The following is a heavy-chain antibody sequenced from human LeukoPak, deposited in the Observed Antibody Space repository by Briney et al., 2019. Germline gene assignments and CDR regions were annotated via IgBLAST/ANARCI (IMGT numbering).Heavy chain of an antibody. V-gene: IGHV4-59*01. D-gene: IGHD1-26*01. Sequence: PSETLSLTCTVSGGSISSYYWSWIRQPPGKGLEWIGYIYYSGSTNYNPSLKSRVTISVDTSKNQFSLKLSSVTAADTAVYYCARDRGQWAIDPWGQGTLVTVSS. J-gene: IGHJ5*02. CDR2: IYYSGST. CDR1: GGSISSYY. CDR3: ARDRGQWAIDP.